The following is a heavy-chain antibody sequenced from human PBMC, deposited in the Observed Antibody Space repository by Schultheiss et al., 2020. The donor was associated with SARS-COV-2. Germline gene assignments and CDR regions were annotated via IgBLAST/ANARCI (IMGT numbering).Heavy chain of an antibody. V-gene: IGHV4-59*01. CDR1: GGSISSYY. D-gene: IGHD3-22*01. CDR2: IYYSGST. Sequence: SETLSLTCTVSGGSISSYYWSWIRQPPGKGLEWIGYIYYSGSTNYNPSLKSRVTISVDTSKNQFSLKLSSVTAADTAVYYCARVKGQVNYYYSSGMRAVDYYGMDVWGQGTTVTVSS. J-gene: IGHJ6*02. CDR3: ARVKGQVNYYYSSGMRAVDYYGMDV.